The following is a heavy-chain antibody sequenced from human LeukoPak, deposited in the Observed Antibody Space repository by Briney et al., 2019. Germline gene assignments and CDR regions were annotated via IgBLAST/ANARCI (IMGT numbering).Heavy chain of an antibody. CDR3: ARDLPFRVVIPGY. V-gene: IGHV1-2*02. D-gene: IGHD3-3*01. CDR1: GYTFTGYY. CDR2: INPNSGGT. J-gene: IGHJ4*02. Sequence: ASVKVSCKASGYTFTGYYMHWVRQAPGQGLEWMGWINPNSGGTNYAQKFQGRVTMTRDTPISTAYMELSRPRSDDTAVYYCARDLPFRVVIPGYWGQGTLATVSS.